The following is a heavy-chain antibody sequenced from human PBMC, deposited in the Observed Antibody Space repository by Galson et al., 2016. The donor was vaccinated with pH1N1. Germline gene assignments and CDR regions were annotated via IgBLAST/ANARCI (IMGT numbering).Heavy chain of an antibody. CDR3: ARHSPGRAVGVFDC. Sequence: CAISGDSVSSNSAAWNWIRQSPSRGLEWLRRTYYRSKWFYNYAVSVQGRITTNPDTSKNQFSLQLNSVTPEDTAVYYCARHSPGRAVGVFDCWGQGTLVTVSS. J-gene: IGHJ4*02. V-gene: IGHV6-1*01. CDR2: TYYRSKWFY. CDR1: GDSVSSNSAA. D-gene: IGHD6-19*01.